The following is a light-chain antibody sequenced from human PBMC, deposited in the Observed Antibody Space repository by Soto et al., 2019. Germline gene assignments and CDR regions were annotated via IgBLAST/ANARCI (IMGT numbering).Light chain of an antibody. J-gene: IGKJ3*01. CDR2: DAS. CDR3: QQRSNWPLFT. Sequence: EIVLTQSPATLSLSPGERATLSCRASQSVSRYLAWYQQKPGQAPRLLIYDASNRATGIPARFSGSGSGTDFTLPISKLEPEDFAVYYCQQRSNWPLFTFGPGTKVDIK. V-gene: IGKV3-11*01. CDR1: QSVSRY.